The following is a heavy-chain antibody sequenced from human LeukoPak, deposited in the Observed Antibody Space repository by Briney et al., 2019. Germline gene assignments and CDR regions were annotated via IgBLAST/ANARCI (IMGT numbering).Heavy chain of an antibody. CDR1: GFTFTNAW. J-gene: IGHJ4*02. D-gene: IGHD6-19*01. V-gene: IGHV3-7*01. CDR3: VTKEPSTSGWSY. Sequence: GGSLRLSCAASGFTFTNAWMNWVRQAPGKGLEWVANIKEDGSEKNYVDSVKGRFTISRDNAENSVYLQMNDLRAEDTGVYYCVTKEPSTSGWSYWGQGTLVTVSS. CDR2: IKEDGSEK.